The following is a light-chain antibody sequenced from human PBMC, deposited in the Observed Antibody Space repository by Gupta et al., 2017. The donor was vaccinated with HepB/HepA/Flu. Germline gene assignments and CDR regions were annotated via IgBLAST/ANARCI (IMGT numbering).Light chain of an antibody. CDR2: QDT. CDR3: QTWDSRTEYV. J-gene: IGLJ1*01. Sequence: SYELTQPPSVSVSPGQTASITCSGDKLGDKYACWYQLKPGQSPVLVIYQDTKRPSGIPERFSGSNSGDTATLTISGTQAMDEADYYCQTWDSRTEYVFGTGTKVTVL. V-gene: IGLV3-1*01. CDR1: KLGDKY.